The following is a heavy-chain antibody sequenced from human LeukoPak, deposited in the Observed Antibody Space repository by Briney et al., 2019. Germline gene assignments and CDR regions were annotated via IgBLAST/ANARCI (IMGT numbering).Heavy chain of an antibody. Sequence: GGSLRLSCAASGFTFSRYEMNWVRQAPGKGLEWVAFIRYDGSNKYYADSVKGRFTISRDNSKNTLYLQMNSLRAEDTAVYYCAKDSYYDSTYWGQGTLVTVSS. V-gene: IGHV3-30*02. CDR3: AKDSYYDSTY. J-gene: IGHJ4*02. CDR2: IRYDGSNK. CDR1: GFTFSRYE. D-gene: IGHD3-22*01.